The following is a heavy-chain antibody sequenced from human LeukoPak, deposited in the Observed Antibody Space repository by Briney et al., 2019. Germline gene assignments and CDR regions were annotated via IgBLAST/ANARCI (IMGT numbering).Heavy chain of an antibody. CDR3: ARVPYYDFWSGLDYYMDV. V-gene: IGHV4-4*07. J-gene: IGHJ6*03. D-gene: IGHD3-3*01. CDR2: IYTSGST. Sequence: SETLSLTCTVSGGSLSSYYWSWIRQPAGKGLEWIGRIYTSGSTNYNPSLKSRVTMSVDTSKNQFSLKLSSVTAADTAVYYCARVPYYDFWSGLDYYMDVWGKGTTVTVSS. CDR1: GGSLSSYY.